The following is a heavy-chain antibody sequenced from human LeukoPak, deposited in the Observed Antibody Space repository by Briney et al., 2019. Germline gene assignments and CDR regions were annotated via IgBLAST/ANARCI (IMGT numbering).Heavy chain of an antibody. CDR2: IYYSGST. J-gene: IGHJ4*02. D-gene: IGHD1-14*01. Sequence: PSETLSLTCTVSGGSISSYYWSWIRQPPGKGLEWIGYIYYSGSTNYNPSLKSRVTISVDTSKNQSSLKLSSVTAADTAVYYCARGTGWLNDYWGQGTLVTVSS. V-gene: IGHV4-59*01. CDR3: ARGTGWLNDY. CDR1: GGSISSYY.